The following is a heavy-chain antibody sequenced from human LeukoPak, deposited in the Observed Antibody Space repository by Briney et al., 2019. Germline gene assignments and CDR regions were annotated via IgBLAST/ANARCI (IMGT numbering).Heavy chain of an antibody. D-gene: IGHD3-22*01. J-gene: IGHJ3*02. V-gene: IGHV3-23*01. CDR3: VKSTSGYSRDGFDI. CDR1: GFTFSSHA. Sequence: GGSLRLSCGASGFTFSSHAMSWVRQPPGTGLEWVSAIGGSGVSTYYSASVKGRFTISRDNSKNTLYLQMNSLRAEDTAVYYCVKSTSGYSRDGFDIWGQGTLVTVSS. CDR2: IGGSGVST.